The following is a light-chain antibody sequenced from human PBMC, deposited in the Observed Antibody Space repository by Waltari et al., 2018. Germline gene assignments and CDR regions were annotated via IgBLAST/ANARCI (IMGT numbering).Light chain of an antibody. CDR3: SSYTSVNTR. CDR1: SSDVDGVTF. Sequence: QSALTQPASMSGFPGQSITIYSPGTSSDVDGVTFVSWYQQYPGTAPKLIIYDVATRPSGVSHRFSGSRSGNTASLTISGLQAEDEADYYCSSYTSVNTRFGGGTKLTVL. CDR2: DVA. J-gene: IGLJ2*01. V-gene: IGLV2-14*03.